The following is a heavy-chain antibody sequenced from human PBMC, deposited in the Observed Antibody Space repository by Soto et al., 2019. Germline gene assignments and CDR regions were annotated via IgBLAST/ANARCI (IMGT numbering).Heavy chain of an antibody. D-gene: IGHD2-21*02. Sequence: QVQLVESGGGVVQPGRSLRLSCVASGFTFSSYGMHWVRQAPGKGLEWVAVIWYDGSNKYYADSVKGRFTISRDNSKNTLSLQMNSLRAEDTAVYYCASSHWGGDYYFDYLGQGTLVTVSS. V-gene: IGHV3-33*01. CDR3: ASSHWGGDYYFDY. J-gene: IGHJ4*02. CDR2: IWYDGSNK. CDR1: GFTFSSYG.